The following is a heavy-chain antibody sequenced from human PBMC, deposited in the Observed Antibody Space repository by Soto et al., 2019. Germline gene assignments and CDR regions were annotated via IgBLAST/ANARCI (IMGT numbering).Heavy chain of an antibody. D-gene: IGHD6-13*01. J-gene: IGHJ4*02. CDR2: ISSSGSST. CDR3: AKAPYSSSWYGRADY. V-gene: IGHV3-23*01. Sequence: GGSLRLSCAASGFTFTSYWMHWVRQAPGKGLVWVSAISSSGSSTNYADSVKGRFTISRDNSKNTLYLQMNSLRAEDTAVYYCAKAPYSSSWYGRADYWGQGTLVTVSS. CDR1: GFTFTSYW.